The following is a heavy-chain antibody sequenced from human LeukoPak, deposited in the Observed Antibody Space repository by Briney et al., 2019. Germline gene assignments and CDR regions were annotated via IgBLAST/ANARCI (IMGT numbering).Heavy chain of an antibody. CDR2: ISYDGRYT. Sequence: PGGSLRLSCAASGFILNNYGVHWVRQAPGKGLEWVAVISYDGRYTYYADSVKGRFTISRDNSKNTLYLQMNSLRAEDTAVYYCAKDLLYSDVWGSYRPNPLDYWGQGTLVTVSS. J-gene: IGHJ4*02. CDR1: GFILNNYG. CDR3: AKDLLYSDVWGSYRPNPLDY. V-gene: IGHV3-30*18. D-gene: IGHD3-16*02.